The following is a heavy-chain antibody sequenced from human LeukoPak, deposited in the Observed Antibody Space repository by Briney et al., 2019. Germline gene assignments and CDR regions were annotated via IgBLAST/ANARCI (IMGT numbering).Heavy chain of an antibody. J-gene: IGHJ6*03. Sequence: PGGSLRLSCAASGFTFSTYSMNWVRQAPGKGLEWVSYIRSTSSTIYYADSVKGRFTISRDNAKNSLYLQMNSLRAEDTAVYYCARGRGSSARLGYYFYYIDVWGKGTTVTVSS. CDR1: GFTFSTYS. D-gene: IGHD1-26*01. CDR2: IRSTSSTI. CDR3: ARGRGSSARLGYYFYYIDV. V-gene: IGHV3-48*01.